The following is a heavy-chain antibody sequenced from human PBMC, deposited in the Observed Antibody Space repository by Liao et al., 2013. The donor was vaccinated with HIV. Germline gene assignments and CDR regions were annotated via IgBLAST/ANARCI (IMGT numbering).Heavy chain of an antibody. D-gene: IGHD2-21*02. CDR3: ARSQWRLRGMVFDY. Sequence: QLQLQESGPGLVKPSETLSLTCSVSGGSFTTYYWSWIRHPAGKGLEWIGRIYDSGTANYNPSLRSRVTMSVDTSKNQFSLRLRSVTDADTAVYYCARSQWRLRGMVFDYWGQGTLVSVSS. CDR1: GGSFTTYY. CDR2: IYDSGTA. V-gene: IGHV4-4*07. J-gene: IGHJ4*02.